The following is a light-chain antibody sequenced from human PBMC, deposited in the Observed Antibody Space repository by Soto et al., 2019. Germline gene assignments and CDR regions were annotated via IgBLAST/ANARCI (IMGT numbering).Light chain of an antibody. V-gene: IGLV2-14*03. Sequence: QSALTQPASVSGSPGQSITISCTGTSSDVGGYNYVSWYQHYPGKAPKLMIYDVSNRPSGVSNRFSGFKSGNTASLTISGLQAEDEADYYCSSYTSRSTLVFGGGTKLTVL. CDR3: SSYTSRSTLV. CDR1: SSDVGGYNY. CDR2: DVS. J-gene: IGLJ2*01.